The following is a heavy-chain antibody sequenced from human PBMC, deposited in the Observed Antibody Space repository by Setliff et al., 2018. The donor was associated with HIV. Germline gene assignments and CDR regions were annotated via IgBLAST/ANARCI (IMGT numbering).Heavy chain of an antibody. J-gene: IGHJ6*03. V-gene: IGHV4-4*08. Sequence: SETLSLTCTVSGGSISSHYWSWIRQPPGKGLGWLGHIYTSGSTNYNPSLKSRVAMSVGTSKNQFSLKLSSVTAADTAVYYCARCYYNFWSGYPLDYMDVWGKGTTVTVSS. CDR1: GGSISSHY. D-gene: IGHD3-3*01. CDR3: ARCYYNFWSGYPLDYMDV. CDR2: IYTSGST.